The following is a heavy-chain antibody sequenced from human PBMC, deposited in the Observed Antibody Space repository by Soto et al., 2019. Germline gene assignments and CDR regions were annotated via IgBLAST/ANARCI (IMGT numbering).Heavy chain of an antibody. Sequence: PSETLSLTCSVSGGSIITYYWSWIRQAPGKRLEWLGYIFHSGATNYNPSLESRVTISVDTSKSQLSLRLTSVTAADTGVYYCARALMGSFDAFDIWGQGTTVTVSS. V-gene: IGHV4-59*01. CDR1: GGSIITYY. D-gene: IGHD3-16*01. CDR3: ARALMGSFDAFDI. J-gene: IGHJ3*02. CDR2: IFHSGAT.